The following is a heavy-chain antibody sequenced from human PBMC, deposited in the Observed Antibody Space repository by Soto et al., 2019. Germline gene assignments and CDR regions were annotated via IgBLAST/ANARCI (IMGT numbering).Heavy chain of an antibody. Sequence: SETLSLTCTVSGGSINSYYWSWIRQPPGKGLEWIGYTFYSGSTKYSPSLKSRATISVDRSKTHFSLNLSSVTAADTAVYYCARDKGRYDSGMDVWGQGTTVTVSS. J-gene: IGHJ6*02. CDR3: ARDKGRYDSGMDV. D-gene: IGHD3-9*01. V-gene: IGHV4-59*01. CDR2: TFYSGST. CDR1: GGSINSYY.